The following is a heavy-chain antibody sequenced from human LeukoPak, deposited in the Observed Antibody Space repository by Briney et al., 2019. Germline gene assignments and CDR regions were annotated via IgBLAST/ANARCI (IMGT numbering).Heavy chain of an antibody. Sequence: ASVKVSCKASGYTFTSYYMHWVRQAPGQGLEWMGIINPSGGSTSYAQKFQGRVTMTRDTSTSTVYMELSSLRSEDTAVYYCARDLGLSGSYPYRYFDLWGRGTLVTVSS. CDR1: GYTFTSYY. CDR2: INPSGGST. J-gene: IGHJ2*01. CDR3: ARDLGLSGSYPYRYFDL. V-gene: IGHV1-46*01. D-gene: IGHD1-26*01.